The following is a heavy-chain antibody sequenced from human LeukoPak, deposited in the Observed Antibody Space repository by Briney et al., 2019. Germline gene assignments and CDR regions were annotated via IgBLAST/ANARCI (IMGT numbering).Heavy chain of an antibody. CDR1: GYTFTGYY. V-gene: IGHV1-2*02. CDR2: INPNSGAT. Sequence: ASVKVSCKASGYTFTGYYMHWVRQAPGQGLEWMGWINPNSGATNYAQKFQGRVTITADESTSTAYMELSSLRSEDTAVYYCAPFPGQSNDYFDYWGQGTLVTVSS. J-gene: IGHJ4*02. D-gene: IGHD2/OR15-2a*01. CDR3: APFPGQSNDYFDY.